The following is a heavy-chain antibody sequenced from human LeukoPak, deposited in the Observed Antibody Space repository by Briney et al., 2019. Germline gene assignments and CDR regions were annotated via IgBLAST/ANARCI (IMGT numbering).Heavy chain of an antibody. J-gene: IGHJ4*02. CDR3: ARVFHDSSGYYPYYFDY. Sequence: ASVKVSCKASGYTFTSYGISWVRQAPGQGLEWMGWISAYNGNTNYAQKLQGRVAMTTDTSTSTAYMELRSLRSDDSAVYYCARVFHDSSGYYPYYFDYWGQGTLVTVSS. V-gene: IGHV1-18*01. CDR1: GYTFTSYG. CDR2: ISAYNGNT. D-gene: IGHD3-22*01.